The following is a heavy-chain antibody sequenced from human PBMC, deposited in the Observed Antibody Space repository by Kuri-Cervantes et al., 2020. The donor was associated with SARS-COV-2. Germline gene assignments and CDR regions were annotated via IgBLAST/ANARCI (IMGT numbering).Heavy chain of an antibody. Sequence: GGALGVSCSASGFTFSSYDMTWVRQAPGKGLGWVSTIAGSASRTNYADSVKGRFTISRDNSKNSLYFQRNSVRAEDTALYYCAKGISVDKARVGDNWGQGTLVTVSS. CDR3: AKGISVDKARVGDN. V-gene: IGHV3-23*01. J-gene: IGHJ4*02. CDR2: IAGSASRT. D-gene: IGHD3-3*02. CDR1: GFTFSSYD.